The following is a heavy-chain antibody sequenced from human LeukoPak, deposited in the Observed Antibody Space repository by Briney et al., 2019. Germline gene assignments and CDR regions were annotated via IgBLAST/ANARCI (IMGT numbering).Heavy chain of an antibody. CDR3: AKVRYDSSGYQSPYFDY. CDR1: GFTFTNYA. J-gene: IGHJ4*02. V-gene: IGHV3-23*01. D-gene: IGHD3-22*01. CDR2: ISGSGGST. Sequence: GGSLRLSCAASGFTFTNYAMSWVRQAPGKGLEWVSGISGSGGSTYYADSVKSRFTISRDNSKNTLYLQMNSLRAEDTAVYYCAKVRYDSSGYQSPYFDYWGQGTLVTVSS.